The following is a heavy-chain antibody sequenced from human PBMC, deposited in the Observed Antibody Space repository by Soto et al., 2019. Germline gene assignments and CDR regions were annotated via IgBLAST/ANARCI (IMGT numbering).Heavy chain of an antibody. V-gene: IGHV2-26*01. Sequence: QVTLKESGPVLVKPTETLTLRCTVSGLSITDSEMGVSWIRQPPGQPLEWLAHIDSSGEKSYRTFLKSRLAISKDTSKSQIVLTMTNMDPADKATYYCARRHLAVAVSPWFDPCGQGIPVTVSS. CDR3: ARRHLAVAVSPWFDP. CDR1: GLSITDSEMG. J-gene: IGHJ5*02. D-gene: IGHD6-19*01. CDR2: IDSSGEK.